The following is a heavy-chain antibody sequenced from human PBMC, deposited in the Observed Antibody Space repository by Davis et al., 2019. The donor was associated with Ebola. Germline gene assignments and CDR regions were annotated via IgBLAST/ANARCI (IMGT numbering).Heavy chain of an antibody. CDR1: GYTFTSYG. CDR2: IRGFNTNT. J-gene: IGHJ4*02. Sequence: ASVPVSCKSSGYTFTSYGLVWVRQAPGLGLEWMGWIRGFNTNTNFAQKFQGRVTVSKETSTNTAYMDLRSLTSDDTAIYYCARAPNYDVLTGTSSYYFDYWGQGTLVTVSS. D-gene: IGHD3-9*01. V-gene: IGHV1-18*04. CDR3: ARAPNYDVLTGTSSYYFDY.